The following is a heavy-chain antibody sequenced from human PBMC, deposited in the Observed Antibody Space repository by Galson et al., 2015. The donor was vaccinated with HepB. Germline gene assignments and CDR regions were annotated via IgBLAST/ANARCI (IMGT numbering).Heavy chain of an antibody. CDR3: ARSEVTTVVTDFDS. CDR1: GFSFSDHY. V-gene: IGHV3-72*01. J-gene: IGHJ4*02. Sequence: SLRLSCAVSGFSFSDHYIDWVRQAPGKGLEWVGRSRNKPKGYSTAYAASVKGRFTVSRDDSKNSVFLQMNSLRSEDTAGYYCARSEVTTVVTDFDSWGQGTLVTVSS. CDR2: SRNKPKGYST. D-gene: IGHD4-23*01.